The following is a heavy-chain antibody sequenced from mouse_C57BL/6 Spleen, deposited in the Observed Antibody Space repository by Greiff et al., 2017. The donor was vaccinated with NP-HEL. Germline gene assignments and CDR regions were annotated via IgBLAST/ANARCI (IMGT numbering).Heavy chain of an antibody. CDR1: GFSLTSYA. J-gene: IGHJ4*01. D-gene: IGHD1-1*01. V-gene: IGHV2-9-1*01. CDR2: IWTGGGT. CDR3: ARKDTTVVATDAMDY. Sequence: VKVVESGPGLVAPSQSLSITCTVSGFSLTSYAISWVRQPPGKGLEWLGVIWTGGGTNYNSALKSRLSISKDNSKSQVFLKMNSLQTDDTARYYCARKDTTVVATDAMDYWGQGTSVTVSS.